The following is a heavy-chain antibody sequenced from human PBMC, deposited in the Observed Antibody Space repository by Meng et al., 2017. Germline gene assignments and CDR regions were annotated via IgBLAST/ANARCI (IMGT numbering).Heavy chain of an antibody. CDR3: AKDSVRYCSGGRCYSIRT. CDR2: ISWNSGSM. J-gene: IGHJ4*02. V-gene: IGHV3-9*01. Sequence: SLKISCAASGFTFDDYAMHWVRQAPGKGLEWVSGISWNSGSMGYADSVKGRFTISRDNAKNSLYLQMNSLRAEDTALYYCAKDSVRYCSGGRCYSIRTWGQGTLVTGSS. CDR1: GFTFDDYA. D-gene: IGHD2-15*01.